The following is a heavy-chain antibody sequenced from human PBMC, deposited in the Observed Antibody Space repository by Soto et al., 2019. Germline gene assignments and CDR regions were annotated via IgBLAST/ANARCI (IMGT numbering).Heavy chain of an antibody. J-gene: IGHJ6*02. CDR1: GYTFSTYG. CDR3: ARMGDGPYYYYGMDV. D-gene: IGHD3-16*01. CDR2: INGYNGNT. V-gene: IGHV1-18*01. Sequence: QVQLVQSGAEVKKPGASVKVSCKASGYTFSTYGISWVRQAPGQGLEWMGWINGYNGNTNYAPKLQGRITMTTDTTXXSADMELRSLRSDDTAVYYCARMGDGPYYYYGMDVWGQGTTVTVSS.